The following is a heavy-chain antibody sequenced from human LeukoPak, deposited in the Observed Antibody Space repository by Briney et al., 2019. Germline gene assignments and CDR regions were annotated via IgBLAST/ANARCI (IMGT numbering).Heavy chain of an antibody. V-gene: IGHV6-1*01. CDR2: TYSRSKWYN. Sequence: SQTLSLTCALSGDSVSSNSAAWNWIRQSPSRGLEWLGRTYSRSKWYNDYAVSVKSRITINLDTSKNQFSLQLNSVTPEDTAVYYCARGSIVWNGYTSYWYFDLWGRGTLVTVSS. D-gene: IGHD3-3*01. CDR3: ARGSIVWNGYTSYWYFDL. CDR1: GDSVSSNSAA. J-gene: IGHJ2*01.